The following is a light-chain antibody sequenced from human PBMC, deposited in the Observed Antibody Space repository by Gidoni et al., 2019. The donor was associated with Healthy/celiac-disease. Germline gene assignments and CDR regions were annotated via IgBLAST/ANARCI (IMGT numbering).Light chain of an antibody. V-gene: IGKV3-15*01. Sequence: MTQSPATLSVSPGERATLSCRASQSVSSNLAWYQQKPGQAPRLLIYGASTRATGIPARFSGSGSGTEFTLTISSLQSEDFAVYYCQQYNNWPMYTFGQGTKLEIK. CDR1: QSVSSN. CDR3: QQYNNWPMYT. J-gene: IGKJ2*01. CDR2: GAS.